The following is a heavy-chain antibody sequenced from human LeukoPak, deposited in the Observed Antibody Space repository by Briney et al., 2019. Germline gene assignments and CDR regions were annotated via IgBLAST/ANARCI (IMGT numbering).Heavy chain of an antibody. J-gene: IGHJ4*02. V-gene: IGHV4-39*01. CDR3: ARHHKQWLATQYYFDY. CDR2: FYYSGGT. Sequence: SETLSLTCTVSGGSITSTSYYWGWIRQPPEKGLEWIGTFYYSGGTYNNPSLKSRVTLSVDTSKNQFSLKLSSVTAADTAVYYCARHHKQWLATQYYFDYWGQGTLVTVSS. D-gene: IGHD6-19*01. CDR1: GGSITSTSYY.